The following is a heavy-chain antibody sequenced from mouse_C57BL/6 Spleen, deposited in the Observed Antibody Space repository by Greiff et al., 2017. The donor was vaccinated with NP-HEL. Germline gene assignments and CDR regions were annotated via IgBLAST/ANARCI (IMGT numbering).Heavy chain of an antibody. D-gene: IGHD2-3*01. V-gene: IGHV3-8*01. CDR1: GYSITSDY. CDR2: ISYSGST. CDR3: ARVYDGYPYAMDY. Sequence: EVHLVESGPGLAKPSQTLSLTCSVTGYSITSDYWNWIRKFPGNKLEYMGYISYSGSTYYNPSLKSRISITRDTSKNQYYLQLNSVTTEDTATYYCARVYDGYPYAMDYWGQGTSVTVSS. J-gene: IGHJ4*01.